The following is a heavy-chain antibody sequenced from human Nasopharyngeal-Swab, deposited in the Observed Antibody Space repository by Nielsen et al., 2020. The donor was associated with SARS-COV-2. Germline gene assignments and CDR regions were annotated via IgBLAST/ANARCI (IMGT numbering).Heavy chain of an antibody. CDR2: INPSGGST. D-gene: IGHD3-22*01. J-gene: IGHJ6*02. Sequence: WVRQAPGQGLEWTGIINPSGGSTSYAQKFQDRVTMTRDTSTSTVYMELSSLRSEDTAVYYCAREDYYDSSGYPPYYYYGMDVWGQGTTVTVSS. CDR3: AREDYYDSSGYPPYYYYGMDV. V-gene: IGHV1-46*01.